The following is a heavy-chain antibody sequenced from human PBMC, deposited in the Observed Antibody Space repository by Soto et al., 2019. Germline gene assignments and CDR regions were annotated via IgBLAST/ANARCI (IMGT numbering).Heavy chain of an antibody. Sequence: QVQLQDSGPGLVKPSQTLSLTCTVSGGSISSGGYYWSWIRQHPGKGLEWIGYIYYSGSTYYNPSLKSRVTISVDTSKNQFSLKLSSVTAADTAVYYCARGDVLVPAAIAGMDVWGQGTTVTVSS. CDR2: IYYSGST. V-gene: IGHV4-31*03. CDR1: GGSISSGGYY. J-gene: IGHJ6*02. CDR3: ARGDVLVPAAIAGMDV. D-gene: IGHD2-2*01.